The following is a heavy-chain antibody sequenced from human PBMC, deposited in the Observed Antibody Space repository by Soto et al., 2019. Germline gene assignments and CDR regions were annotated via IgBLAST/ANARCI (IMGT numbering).Heavy chain of an antibody. J-gene: IGHJ5*02. D-gene: IGHD1-1*01. CDR1: GGSISSYY. CDR3: ARGSGTVLHWNDGEFGP. V-gene: IGHV4-59*01. Sequence: SETLSLTCTVSGGSISSYYWSWIRQPPGKGLEWIGYIYYSGSTNYNPSLKSRVTISVDTSKNQFSLKLSSVTAADTAVYYCARGSGTVLHWNDGEFGPWGQGTLVTVSS. CDR2: IYYSGST.